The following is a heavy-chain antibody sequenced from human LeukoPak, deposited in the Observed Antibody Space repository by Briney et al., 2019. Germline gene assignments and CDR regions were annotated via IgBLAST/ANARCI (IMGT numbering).Heavy chain of an antibody. D-gene: IGHD1-26*01. CDR3: AKDGGIVGAMDAFDI. CDR2: ISTSGGST. V-gene: IGHV3-23*01. Sequence: GGSLRLSCAASGFTFTNYAMSWVRQAPGKGLEWVPAISTSGGSTYYADSVKGRFTISRDNSKNTVYLQMNSLRAEDTAVYYCAKDGGIVGAMDAFDIWGQGTMVTVSS. J-gene: IGHJ3*02. CDR1: GFTFTNYA.